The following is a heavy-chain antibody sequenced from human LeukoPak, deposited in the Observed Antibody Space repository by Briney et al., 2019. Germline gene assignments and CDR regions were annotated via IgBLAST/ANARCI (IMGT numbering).Heavy chain of an antibody. CDR3: ARDRSRFYY. D-gene: IGHD2-2*01. Sequence: GGSLRLSCAVSGLTFSNYWMSWVRQAPGKGLEWVANIKEDGNEKYYVDSVKGRFTISRDNAKKSLYLQMNSLRAEDTAVYYCARDRSRFYYWGQGTPVTVSS. V-gene: IGHV3-7*01. CDR2: IKEDGNEK. CDR1: GLTFSNYW. J-gene: IGHJ4*02.